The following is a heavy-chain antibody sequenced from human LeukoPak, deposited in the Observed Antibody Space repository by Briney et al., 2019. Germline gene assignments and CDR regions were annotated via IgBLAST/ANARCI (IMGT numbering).Heavy chain of an antibody. J-gene: IGHJ3*02. CDR1: GGSFSGYY. Sequence: PSETLSLTCAVYGGSFSGYYWSWIRQPPGKGLEWIGEINHSGSTNYNPSLKSRVTISVDTSKNQFSLKLSSVTAADTAVYYCARRCGRKQQLGIRPPSGAFDIWGQGTMVTVSS. D-gene: IGHD6-13*01. CDR3: ARRCGRKQQLGIRPPSGAFDI. V-gene: IGHV4-34*01. CDR2: INHSGST.